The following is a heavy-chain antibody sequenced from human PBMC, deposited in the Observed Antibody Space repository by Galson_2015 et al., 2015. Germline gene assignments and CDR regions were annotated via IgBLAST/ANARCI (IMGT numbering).Heavy chain of an antibody. CDR1: GFPFSNYA. V-gene: IGHV3-23*01. J-gene: IGHJ4*02. Sequence: SLRLSCAASGFPFSNYAMSWVRQAPGKGLEWVSGASSDDSGAYCADSVKGRFTIYRDNSKNTLYLQMNSLRAEDTALYYCAKRKYCSSTTCYGFDYWGQGTLVPVSS. CDR3: AKRKYCSSTTCYGFDY. D-gene: IGHD2-2*01. CDR2: ASSDDSGA.